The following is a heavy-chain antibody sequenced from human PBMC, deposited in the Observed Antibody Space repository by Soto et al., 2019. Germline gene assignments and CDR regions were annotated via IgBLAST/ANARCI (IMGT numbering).Heavy chain of an antibody. CDR2: INHTGGT. Sequence: SETLSLTCAVYGGSVNGYYWNWIRQPPGKGLEWIGEINHTGGTHYNPSPKSRVTMSVDTSKNQFSLRLSSVTAADTAIYYCATRITVFGLLIPPFDPWGQGTQVTVSS. J-gene: IGHJ5*02. V-gene: IGHV4-34*01. D-gene: IGHD3-3*01. CDR1: GGSVNGYY. CDR3: ATRITVFGLLIPPFDP.